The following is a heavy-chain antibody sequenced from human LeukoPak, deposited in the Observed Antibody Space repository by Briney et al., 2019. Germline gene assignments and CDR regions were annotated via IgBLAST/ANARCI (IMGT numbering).Heavy chain of an antibody. Sequence: GASVKVSCKASGYTFTSYYMHWVRQAPGQGLEWMGIINPSGGSTSYAQKFQGRVTMTRDMSTSTVYMELSSLRSADTAVYYCARASGETYYYDSSGYHAFDIWGQGTMVTVSS. CDR1: GYTFTSYY. V-gene: IGHV1-46*01. CDR3: ARASGETYYYDSSGYHAFDI. J-gene: IGHJ3*02. CDR2: INPSGGST. D-gene: IGHD3-22*01.